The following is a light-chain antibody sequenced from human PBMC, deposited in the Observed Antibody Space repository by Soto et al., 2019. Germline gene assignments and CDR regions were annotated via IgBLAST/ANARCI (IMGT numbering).Light chain of an antibody. J-gene: IGLJ2*01. Sequence: QSALTQPASGSGSPGQSITISCTGTNSDVGGYNYVSWYQQHPGKAPKLLIYDVSNRPSGVSNRFSASKSGNTASLTISGLQAEDEADYYCSSHTSSSTRVVFGGGTKLTVL. CDR3: SSHTSSSTRVV. V-gene: IGLV2-14*01. CDR2: DVS. CDR1: NSDVGGYNY.